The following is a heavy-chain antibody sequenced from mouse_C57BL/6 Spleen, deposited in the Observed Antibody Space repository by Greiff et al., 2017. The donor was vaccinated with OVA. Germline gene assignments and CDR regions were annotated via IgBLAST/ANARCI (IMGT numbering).Heavy chain of an antibody. J-gene: IGHJ3*01. Sequence: QVQLQQPGAELVKPGASVKLSCKASGYTFTSYWMNWVKQRPGQGLEWIGMIHPNSGSTNYNEKFKSKATLTVDKSSSTAYMQLSSLTSEDSAVYYWARTENLDETWFAYWGQGTLVTVSA. CDR2: IHPNSGST. CDR1: GYTFTSYW. V-gene: IGHV1-64*01. CDR3: ARTENLDETWFAY.